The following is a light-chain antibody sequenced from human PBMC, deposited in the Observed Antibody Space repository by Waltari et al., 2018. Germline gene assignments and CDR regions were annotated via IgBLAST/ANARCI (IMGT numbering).Light chain of an antibody. Sequence: EIVMTQSPDTLSVSPGERATLSCRASQNIGNNLAWYQQKPGQAPRLLIYGASSTAIGIPDRFSGSGSGTEFTLTISSLQAEDFAVYLCHQYNSWRPYTFGQGTKLEIK. V-gene: IGKV3-15*01. CDR1: QNIGNN. CDR2: GAS. J-gene: IGKJ2*01. CDR3: HQYNSWRPYT.